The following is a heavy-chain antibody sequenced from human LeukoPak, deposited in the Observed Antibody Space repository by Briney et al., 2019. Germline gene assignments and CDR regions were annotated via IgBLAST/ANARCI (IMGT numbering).Heavy chain of an antibody. CDR2: NT. CDR3: ARDHRYYDFWSGYYGLYYFDY. J-gene: IGHJ4*02. Sequence: NTNYAQKLQGRVTMTTDTSTSTAYMELGSLRSDDTAVYYCARDHRYYDFWSGYYGLYYFDYWGQGTLVTVSS. D-gene: IGHD3-3*01. V-gene: IGHV1-18*01.